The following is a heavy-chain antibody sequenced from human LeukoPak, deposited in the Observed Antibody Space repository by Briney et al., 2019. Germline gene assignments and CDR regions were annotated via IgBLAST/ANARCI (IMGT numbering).Heavy chain of an antibody. CDR2: IIPIFCTA. CDR3: ARVAPLGYCSSTSCYTSWFDP. CDR1: GGTFSSYA. Sequence: VASVKVSCKASGGTFSSYAISWVRQAPGQGLEWMGGIIPIFCTANYAQKFQGRVTITADESTSTAYMELSSLRSEDTAVYYCARVAPLGYCSSTSCYTSWFDPWGQGTLVTVSS. J-gene: IGHJ5*02. V-gene: IGHV1-69*13. D-gene: IGHD2-2*02.